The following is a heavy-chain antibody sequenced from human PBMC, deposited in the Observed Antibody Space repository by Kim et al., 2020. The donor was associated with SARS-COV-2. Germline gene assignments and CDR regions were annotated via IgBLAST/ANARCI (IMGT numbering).Heavy chain of an antibody. Sequence: YYADSVKGRFTISRDNSKNTLYLQMNSLRAEDTAVYYCATSMVRGDPAGYWGQGTLVTVSS. V-gene: IGHV3-23*01. CDR3: ATSMVRGDPAGY. J-gene: IGHJ4*02. D-gene: IGHD3-10*01.